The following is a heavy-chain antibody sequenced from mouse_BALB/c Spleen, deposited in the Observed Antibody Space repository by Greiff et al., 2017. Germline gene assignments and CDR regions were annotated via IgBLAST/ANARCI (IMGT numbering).Heavy chain of an antibody. J-gene: IGHJ4*01. V-gene: IGHV5-6-5*01. CDR1: GFTFSSYA. CDR2: ISSGGST. Sequence: EVQRVESGGGLVKPGGSLKLSCAASGFTFSSYAMSWVRQTPGKRLEWVASISSGGSTYYPDSVKGRFTISSDNARNILYLQMSSLRSEDTAMYYCARGSMDYWGQGTSVTVSS. CDR3: ARGSMDY.